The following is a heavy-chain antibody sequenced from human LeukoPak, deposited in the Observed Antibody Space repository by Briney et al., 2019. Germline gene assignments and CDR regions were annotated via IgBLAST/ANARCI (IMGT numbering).Heavy chain of an antibody. CDR2: INRGGSEM. J-gene: IGHJ4*02. Sequence: PGGSLRLSCAASGFSFSTYWMGWVRQAPGKGLEWVANINRGGSEMYYVDSVRGRFTISRDNAKNSLDLQMNSLRAEDTAIYYCARTYPGIAKADTFDYWGQGTLVTVSS. D-gene: IGHD6-19*01. CDR1: GFSFSTYW. V-gene: IGHV3-7*01. CDR3: ARTYPGIAKADTFDY.